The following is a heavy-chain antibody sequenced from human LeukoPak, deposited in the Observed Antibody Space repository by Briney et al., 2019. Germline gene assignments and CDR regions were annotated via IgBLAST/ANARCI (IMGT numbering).Heavy chain of an antibody. D-gene: IGHD3-22*01. J-gene: IGHJ4*02. V-gene: IGHV4-59*01. CDR3: ARDCPSYYYDSSGCFDY. Sequence: PSETLSLTCTVSGGSISSYYWSWIRQPPGEGLEWIGYIYYSGSTNYNPSLKSRVTISVDTSKNQFSLKLSSVTAADTAVYYCARDCPSYYYDSSGCFDYWGQGTLVTVSS. CDR2: IYYSGST. CDR1: GGSISSYY.